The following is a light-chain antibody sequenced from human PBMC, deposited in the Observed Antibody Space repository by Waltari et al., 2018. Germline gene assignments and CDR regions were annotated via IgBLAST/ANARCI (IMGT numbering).Light chain of an antibody. V-gene: IGLV3-1*01. CDR3: QAWDSRTEV. CDR1: KLGEKY. Sequence: SYELTQPPSVSVSPGQTASITCSGDKLGEKYACWYQQKPGQSPVLVIYQDNKRPSGIPERFSGSNSGNTATLTISGTQAMDEADYYCQAWDSRTEVLGGGTKLTVL. CDR2: QDN. J-gene: IGLJ2*01.